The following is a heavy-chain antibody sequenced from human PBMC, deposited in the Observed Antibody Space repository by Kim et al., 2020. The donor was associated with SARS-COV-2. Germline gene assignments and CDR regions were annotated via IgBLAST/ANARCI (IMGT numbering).Heavy chain of an antibody. CDR1: GFTVSSNY. D-gene: IGHD6-19*01. Sequence: GGSLRLSCAASGFTVSSNYMSWVRQAPGKGLEWVSVIYSGGSTYYADSVKGRFTISRDNSKNTLYLQMNSLRAEDTAVYYCARDFWSSGWYYFDYWGQGTLVSVSS. CDR3: ARDFWSSGWYYFDY. J-gene: IGHJ4*02. V-gene: IGHV3-53*01. CDR2: IYSGGST.